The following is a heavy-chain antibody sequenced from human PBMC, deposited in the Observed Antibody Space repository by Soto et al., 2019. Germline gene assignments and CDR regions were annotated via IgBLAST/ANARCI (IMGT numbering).Heavy chain of an antibody. Sequence: ASVKVSCKDSGYTFTSYDINWVRQATGQGLEWMGWMNPNSGNTGYAQKFQGWVTMTRDTSISTAYMELSRLRSDDTAVYYCARTYCSGGSCYDYWGQGTLVTVSS. CDR3: ARTYCSGGSCYDY. V-gene: IGHV1-8*01. CDR1: GYTFTSYD. CDR2: MNPNSGNT. J-gene: IGHJ4*02. D-gene: IGHD2-15*01.